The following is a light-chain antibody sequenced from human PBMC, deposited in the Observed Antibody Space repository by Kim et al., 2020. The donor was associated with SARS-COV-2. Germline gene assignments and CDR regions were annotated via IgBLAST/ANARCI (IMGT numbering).Light chain of an antibody. CDR3: VAWDDSLNGSV. CDR1: RSNIGSNV. CDR2: SND. J-gene: IGLJ3*02. Sequence: ELTQPPSASGTPGQRVTISCSGSRSNIGSNVVNWYQQLPGTAPKLLIYSNDYRPSGVPARFSGSKSGTSASLAISGLQSEDEADYYCVAWDDSLNGSVFGGGTPLTVL. V-gene: IGLV1-44*01.